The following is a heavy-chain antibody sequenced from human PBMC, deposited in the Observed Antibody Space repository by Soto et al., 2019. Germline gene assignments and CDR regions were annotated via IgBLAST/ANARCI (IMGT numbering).Heavy chain of an antibody. D-gene: IGHD1-26*01. V-gene: IGHV1-58*02. CDR2: IVLGSGNT. CDR3: ASENWELQMAH. Sequence: ASVKVSCKASGFTFTSSAMHWVRQARGQRLEWIGWIVLGSGNTNYAQKFQERVTITRDMSTSTAYMELSSLRFEDTAVYYCASENWELQMAHWGQGTLVTVSS. CDR1: GFTFTSSA. J-gene: IGHJ4*02.